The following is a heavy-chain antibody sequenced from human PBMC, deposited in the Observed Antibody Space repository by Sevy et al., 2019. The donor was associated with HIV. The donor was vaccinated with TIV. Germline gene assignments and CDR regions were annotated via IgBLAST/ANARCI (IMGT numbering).Heavy chain of an antibody. CDR2: ITGSGDYI. V-gene: IGHV3-21*01. CDR1: GFSFSNYN. D-gene: IGHD1-26*01. CDR3: AKWDADRRWYFDY. J-gene: IGHJ4*02. Sequence: GGSLRLSCAASGFSFSNYNMNWVRQAPGKGLEWVSSITGSGDYIYYADSVKGRFTISRDNAKNSLYLQMNSLKAEDTAVYYCAKWDADRRWYFDYWGQGTLFTVSS.